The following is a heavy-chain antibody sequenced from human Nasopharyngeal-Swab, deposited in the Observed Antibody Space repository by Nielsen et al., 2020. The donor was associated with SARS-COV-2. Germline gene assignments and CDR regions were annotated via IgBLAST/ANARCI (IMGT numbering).Heavy chain of an antibody. CDR2: MNPNSGNT. Sequence: WVRQAPGQGLEWMGWMNPNSGNTGYAQKFQGRVTMTRNTSISTAYMELSSLRSEDTAVYYCARVGVGYSGYDSVDYWGQGTLVTVSS. V-gene: IGHV1-8*01. CDR3: ARVGVGYSGYDSVDY. J-gene: IGHJ4*02. D-gene: IGHD5-12*01.